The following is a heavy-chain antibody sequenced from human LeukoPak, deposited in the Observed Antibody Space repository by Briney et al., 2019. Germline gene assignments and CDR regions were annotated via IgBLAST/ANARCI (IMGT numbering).Heavy chain of an antibody. Sequence: PSETLSLTCAVSAGSGSSSNWWGWVRQPPGKGLEWIGEIYQSGSTNYNPSLKSRVTISMDKSKNQFSLKLTSVSAADTALYYCVRYKREAEDCTSTVCNSWFDPWGQGTLVTVSS. D-gene: IGHD2/OR15-2a*01. CDR2: IYQSGST. V-gene: IGHV4-4*02. J-gene: IGHJ5*02. CDR1: AGSGSSSNW. CDR3: VRYKREAEDCTSTVCNSWFDP.